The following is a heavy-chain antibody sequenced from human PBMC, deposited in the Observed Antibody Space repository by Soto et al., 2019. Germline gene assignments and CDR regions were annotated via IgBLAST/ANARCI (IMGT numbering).Heavy chain of an antibody. CDR1: GGAISSGGYY. CDR2: IYYSGST. D-gene: IGHD6-13*01. Sequence: SGTLSLTSTVSGGAISSGGYYWSWLRQHQGKGLEWIGYIYYSGSTYYNPSLKSRVTISVDTSKNQFSLKLSSVTAADTAVYYCAAAAGTARLFDYWGQGTLVTVSS. J-gene: IGHJ4*02. V-gene: IGHV4-31*03. CDR3: AAAAGTARLFDY.